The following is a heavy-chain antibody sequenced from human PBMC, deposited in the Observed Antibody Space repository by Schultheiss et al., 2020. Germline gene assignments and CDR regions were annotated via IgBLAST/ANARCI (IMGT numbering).Heavy chain of an antibody. CDR3: ARRVDTAIAGNFDF. CDR1: GGSISSSSYY. D-gene: IGHD5-18*01. V-gene: IGHV4-39*01. Sequence: SQTLSLTCTVSGGSISSSSYYWGWIRQPPGKGLEWIGNVLYTGSVHYNPSLRSRATISADTSKNQFSLRLSSVTAADTAVYYCARRVDTAIAGNFDFWGQGTLVTVSS. J-gene: IGHJ4*02. CDR2: VLYTGSV.